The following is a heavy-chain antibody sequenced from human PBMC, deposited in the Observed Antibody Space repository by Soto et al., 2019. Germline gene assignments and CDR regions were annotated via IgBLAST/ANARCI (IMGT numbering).Heavy chain of an antibody. CDR3: AKTLGYCSSSSCSREFYYYYGMDV. Sequence: HPGGSLRLSCAASGFTFSSYGIHWVRQAPGKGLEWVAVIAYDGGNKYYADSVKGRFTISRDNPKNTLYLQMNSLRADDTAVYYCAKTLGYCSSSSCSREFYYYYGMDVWGQGTTVTVSS. J-gene: IGHJ6*02. CDR2: IAYDGGNK. D-gene: IGHD2-15*01. CDR1: GFTFSSYG. V-gene: IGHV3-30*18.